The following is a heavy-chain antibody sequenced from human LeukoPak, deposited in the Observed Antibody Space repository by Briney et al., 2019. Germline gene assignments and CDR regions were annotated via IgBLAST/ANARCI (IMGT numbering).Heavy chain of an antibody. Sequence: SETLSLSCTVSGGSISSSSYYWGWLRQPPGKGLEWIGSIYYSGSTYYNPSLKSRVTISVDTSKNQFSLKLSSVTAADTAVYFCARPARSWYDYFDYWGQGTLVTVSS. D-gene: IGHD6-13*01. CDR1: GGSISSSSYY. CDR2: IYYSGST. CDR3: ARPARSWYDYFDY. J-gene: IGHJ4*02. V-gene: IGHV4-39*01.